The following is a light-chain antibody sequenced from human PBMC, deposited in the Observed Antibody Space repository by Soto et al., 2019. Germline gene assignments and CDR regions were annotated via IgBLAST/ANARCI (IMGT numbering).Light chain of an antibody. CDR2: AGT. CDR3: SSETSSSTL. J-gene: IGLJ1*01. CDR1: SSDGGGYNY. Sequence: QSALPQPAPVSGPPGQSFPFPCTGTSSDGGGYNYVSWYQQHPGKAPKLMNYAGTERPAVFTSRFSCTKSDNTASLTISGHQAEDEADYYCSSETSSSTLFGTGTKVTVL. V-gene: IGLV2-14*01.